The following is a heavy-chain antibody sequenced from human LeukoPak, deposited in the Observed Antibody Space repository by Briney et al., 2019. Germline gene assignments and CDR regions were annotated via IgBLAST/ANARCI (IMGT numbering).Heavy chain of an antibody. V-gene: IGHV3-74*01. CDR2: INSDGSST. CDR1: GFTFSSYW. CDR3: ARDGNTGHYYDSSGYVDY. D-gene: IGHD3-22*01. Sequence: GESLRLSCAASGFTFSSYWMHWVRQAPGKGLVWVSRINSDGSSTSYADSVKGRFTISRDNAKNTLYLQMNSLRAEDTAVYYCARDGNTGHYYDSSGYVDYWGQGTLVTVSS. J-gene: IGHJ4*02.